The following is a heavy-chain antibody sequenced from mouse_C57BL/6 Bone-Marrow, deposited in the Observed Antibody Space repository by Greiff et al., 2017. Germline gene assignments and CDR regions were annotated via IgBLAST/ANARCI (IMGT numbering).Heavy chain of an antibody. CDR1: GFTFSDAW. CDR2: IRNKANNHAT. CDR3: TKGDGYCYAMDY. Sequence: DVKLQESGGGLVQPGGSMKLSCAASGFTFSDAWMDWVRQSPEKGLEWVAEIRNKANNHATYYAESVKGRFTISRDDSKSSVYLQMNSLRAEEHCIYYRTKGDGYCYAMDYWGQGTSVTVSA. J-gene: IGHJ4*01. D-gene: IGHD2-3*01. V-gene: IGHV6-6*01.